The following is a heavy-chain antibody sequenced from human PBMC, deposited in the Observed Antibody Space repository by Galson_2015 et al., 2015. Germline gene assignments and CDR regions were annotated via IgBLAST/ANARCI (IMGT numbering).Heavy chain of an antibody. J-gene: IGHJ3*02. CDR3: ATDVCQHSFCRGGDPGGIFEM. D-gene: IGHD2-15*01. Sequence: SLRLSCAASGFPFSKYGMHWVRQTPGQGLEWVAVMWYDGSNQKYADSVKGRFTISRDNSKNTLSLQMDSLRVEDTAVYFCATDVCQHSFCRGGDPGGIFEMWGPGTTVTVSS. CDR1: GFPFSKYG. CDR2: MWYDGSNQ. V-gene: IGHV3-33*01.